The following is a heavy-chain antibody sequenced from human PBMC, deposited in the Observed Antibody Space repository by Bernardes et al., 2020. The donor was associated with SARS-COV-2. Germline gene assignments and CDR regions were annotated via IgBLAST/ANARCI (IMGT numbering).Heavy chain of an antibody. D-gene: IGHD6-6*01. Sequence: SLRLSCAVSGLTIGDYYMSWIRQAPGMGLQWLSYITTSTYTNYADSVRGRFTISRDNAKNSLNLQLSSLRADDTAVYYCAIEGASNVFDMWGQGTMVTVSS. J-gene: IGHJ3*02. CDR3: AIEGASNVFDM. CDR2: ITTSTYT. CDR1: GLTIGDYY. V-gene: IGHV3-11*06.